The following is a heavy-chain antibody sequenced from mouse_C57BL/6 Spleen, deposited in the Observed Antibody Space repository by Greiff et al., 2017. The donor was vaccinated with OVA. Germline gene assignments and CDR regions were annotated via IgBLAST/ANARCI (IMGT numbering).Heavy chain of an antibody. CDR3: ARDNFGWYFDV. J-gene: IGHJ1*03. CDR2: IHPNSGST. D-gene: IGHD1-3*01. V-gene: IGHV1-64*01. Sequence: VKLQQPGAELVKPGASVKLSCKASGYTFTSYWMHWVKQRPGQGLEWIGMIHPNSGSTNYNEKFKSKATLTVDKSSSTAYMQLSSLTSEDSAVYYCARDNFGWYFDVWGTGTTVTVSS. CDR1: GYTFTSYW.